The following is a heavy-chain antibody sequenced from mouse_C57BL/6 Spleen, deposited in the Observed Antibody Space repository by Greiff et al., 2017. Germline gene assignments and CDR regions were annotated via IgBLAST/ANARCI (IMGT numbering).Heavy chain of an antibody. CDR1: GYTFTSYW. Sequence: QVQLQQPGAELVRPGSSVKLSCKASGYTFTSYWMDWVKQRPGQGLEWIGNIYPSDSETHYNQKFKDKATLTVDKSSSTAYMQLSSLTSEDSAVYYCARQTQAAYFDYWGQGTTRTVSS. D-gene: IGHD3-2*02. J-gene: IGHJ2*01. CDR2: IYPSDSET. V-gene: IGHV1-61*01. CDR3: ARQTQAAYFDY.